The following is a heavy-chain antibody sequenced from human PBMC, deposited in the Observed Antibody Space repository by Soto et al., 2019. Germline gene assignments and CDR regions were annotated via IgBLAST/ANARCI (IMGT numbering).Heavy chain of an antibody. D-gene: IGHD3-22*01. CDR1: GFTFSAYG. Sequence: GGSLRLSCEVSGFTFSAYGMHWVRQAPGKGLEWVAAISHDGTNKNYEDSVKGRFTISRDNSKKTLYLQMNSLRPEDTALYYCAKDEYYYSRSGYYIFDSWGQGTLVTVSS. J-gene: IGHJ4*02. CDR3: AKDEYYYSRSGYYIFDS. CDR2: ISHDGTNK. V-gene: IGHV3-30*18.